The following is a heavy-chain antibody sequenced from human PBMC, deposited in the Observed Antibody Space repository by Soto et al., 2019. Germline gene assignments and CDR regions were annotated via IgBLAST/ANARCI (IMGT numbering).Heavy chain of an antibody. J-gene: IGHJ4*02. D-gene: IGHD5-12*01. CDR2: INPSGGST. Sequence: ASVKVSCKASGYTFTSYYMHWVRQAPGQGLEWMGIINPSGGSTSYAQKFQGRVTMTRDTSTSTAYMELRSLRSDDTAVYYCTRDHTATRDFDYWGQGTLVTVSS. CDR1: GYTFTSYY. CDR3: TRDHTATRDFDY. V-gene: IGHV1-46*01.